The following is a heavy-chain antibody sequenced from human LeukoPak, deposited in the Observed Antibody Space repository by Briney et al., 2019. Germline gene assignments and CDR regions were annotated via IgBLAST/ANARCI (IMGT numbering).Heavy chain of an antibody. CDR2: IYKSGST. D-gene: IGHD6-25*01. J-gene: IGHJ4*02. CDR3: AAEFSNEQRLDWDY. Sequence: NPSETLSLTCTVSADSISNYYWTWLRPPPGKGLDWIGYIYKSGSTNYNPSLKSRVTISMDTSKNQLSLQLSSVTAAGTAVYFCAAEFSNEQRLDWDYWGQGTLVTVSS. CDR1: ADSISNYY. V-gene: IGHV4-59*01.